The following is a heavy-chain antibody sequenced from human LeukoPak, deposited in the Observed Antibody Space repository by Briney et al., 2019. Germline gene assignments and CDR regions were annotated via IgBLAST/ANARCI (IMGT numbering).Heavy chain of an antibody. J-gene: IGHJ4*02. CDR1: GGSISSSSYY. V-gene: IGHV4-39*01. Sequence: SETLSLTCTVSGGSISSSSYYWGWIRQPPGKGLEWIGSIYYSGSTYYNPSLKSRVTISVDTSKNQFSLKLSSVTAADTAVYYCARGGGQWLRGYYFDYWGQGTLVTVSS. CDR2: IYYSGST. D-gene: IGHD6-19*01. CDR3: ARGGGQWLRGYYFDY.